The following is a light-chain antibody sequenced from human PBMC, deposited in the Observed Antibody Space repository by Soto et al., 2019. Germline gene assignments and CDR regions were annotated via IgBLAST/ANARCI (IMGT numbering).Light chain of an antibody. V-gene: IGKV3-15*01. CDR3: QQYDDWPLT. CDR1: ENVKTR. Sequence: EKVMTQSPATLSVSPGERATLSCRASENVKTRLAWYQQKSGQAPRLLIYDAFTRATGIPARFSSSASGTEFTLTISSLQSEDSAVYYCQQYDDWPLTFGGGTKVEIK. J-gene: IGKJ4*01. CDR2: DAF.